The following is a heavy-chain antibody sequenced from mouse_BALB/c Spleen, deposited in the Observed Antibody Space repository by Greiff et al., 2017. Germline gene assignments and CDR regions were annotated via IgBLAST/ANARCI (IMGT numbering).Heavy chain of an antibody. CDR2: INSNGGST. CDR1: GFTFSSYG. CDR3: ARARAWFAY. Sequence: EVHLVESGGGLVKPGGSLKLSCAASGFTFSSYGMSWVRQTPDKRLELVATINSNGGSTYYPDSVKGRFTISRDNAKNTLYLQMSSLKSEDTAMYCCARARAWFAYWGQGTLVTVSA. J-gene: IGHJ3*01. V-gene: IGHV5-6-3*01. D-gene: IGHD3-3*01.